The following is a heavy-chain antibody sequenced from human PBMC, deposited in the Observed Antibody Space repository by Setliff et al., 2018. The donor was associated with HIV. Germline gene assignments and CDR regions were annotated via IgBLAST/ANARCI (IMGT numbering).Heavy chain of an antibody. V-gene: IGHV5-51*01. CDR3: IRQSLAAVTTTRVLDWVAGD. J-gene: IGHJ4*02. CDR1: GYSFTSLW. CDR2: IFPDDSDT. D-gene: IGHD3-9*01. Sequence: GESLKISCKGSGYSFTSLWIGWVRQIPGKGLEWMGVIFPDDSDTRASPPLQGQVTISADKSISTAYLQWSSLKASDTAMYYCIRQSLAAVTTTRVLDWVAGDRGQGTQVTVSS.